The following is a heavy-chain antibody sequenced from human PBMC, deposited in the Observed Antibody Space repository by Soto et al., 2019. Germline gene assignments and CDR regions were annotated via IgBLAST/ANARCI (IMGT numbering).Heavy chain of an antibody. CDR1: GGSISSGGYY. Sequence: QVQLQESGPGLVKPSQTLSLTCTVSGGSISSGGYYWSWIRQHPGKGLEWIGYIYYSGSTYYNPSLKCRVTISVDTSKNQFSLKLSSVTAADTAVYYCARSLISIAARQKGYFELWGRGTLVTVSS. V-gene: IGHV4-31*03. CDR2: IYYSGST. D-gene: IGHD6-6*01. J-gene: IGHJ2*01. CDR3: ARSLISIAARQKGYFEL.